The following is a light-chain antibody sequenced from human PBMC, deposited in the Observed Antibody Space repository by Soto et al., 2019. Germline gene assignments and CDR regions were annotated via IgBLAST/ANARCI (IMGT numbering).Light chain of an antibody. J-gene: IGLJ1*01. CDR2: DVI. Sequence: QSVLTQPASVSGSPGQSITISCTGTSSDVGAYSYVSWYQQHPGRAPKLMIYDVINRPSGVSNRFSGSKSGNTASLTISGLQAEDEADYYCSSYTTSSTQVFGTGTKVTVL. CDR3: SSYTTSSTQV. CDR1: SSDVGAYSY. V-gene: IGLV2-14*03.